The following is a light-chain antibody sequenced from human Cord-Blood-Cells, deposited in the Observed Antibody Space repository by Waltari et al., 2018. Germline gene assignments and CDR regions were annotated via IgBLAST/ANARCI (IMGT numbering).Light chain of an antibody. CDR2: GAS. J-gene: IGKJ1*01. CDR1: QSVSSSY. Sequence: EIVLTQSPGTLSLSPGERVTLSCRASQSVSSSYLAWYQQKPGQAPRLLIYGASSRATGNPDRFSGSGSGTDFTLTISRLEPEDFAVYYCQQYGSSPWTFGQGTKVEIK. V-gene: IGKV3-20*01. CDR3: QQYGSSPWT.